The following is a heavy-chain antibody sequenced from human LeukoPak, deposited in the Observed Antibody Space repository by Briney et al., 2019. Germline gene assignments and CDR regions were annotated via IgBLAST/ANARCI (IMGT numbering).Heavy chain of an antibody. CDR1: GGTFSSYA. Sequence: SVKVSCKASGGTFSSYASSWVRQAPGQGLEWMGRIIPILGIANYAQKFQGRVTITADKSTSTAYMELSSLRSEDTAVYYCARSFDSSSLYYFDYWGQGTLVTVSS. D-gene: IGHD6-13*01. CDR2: IIPILGIA. CDR3: ARSFDSSSLYYFDY. V-gene: IGHV1-69*04. J-gene: IGHJ4*02.